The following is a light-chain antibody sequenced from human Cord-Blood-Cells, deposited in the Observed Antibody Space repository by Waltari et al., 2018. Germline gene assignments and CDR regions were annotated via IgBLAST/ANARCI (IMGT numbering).Light chain of an antibody. CDR2: WAS. J-gene: IGKJ1*01. CDR3: QQYYSTPRT. CDR1: QSVLYSSNNKNY. V-gene: IGKV4-1*01. Sequence: DIVMTQSPDSLAVSLGESAPINCKSSQSVLYSSNNKNYLAGYQQKPGQPPKLLIYWASTRESGVPDRFSGSGSGTDFTRTISSLQAEDVAVYYCQQYYSTPRTFGQGTKVEIK.